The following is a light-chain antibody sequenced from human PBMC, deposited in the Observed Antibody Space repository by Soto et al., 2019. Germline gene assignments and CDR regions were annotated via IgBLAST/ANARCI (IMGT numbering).Light chain of an antibody. CDR2: DAS. CDR1: QSVSSY. Sequence: EIVLTQSPATLSLSPGERATLSCRASQSVSSYLAWYQQKPGQAPRLLIYDASNRATDIPARFSGSGSGTDFTLTISSLEPEDFAVYSCQQCSNWPRTFGPGTKVDIK. V-gene: IGKV3-11*01. J-gene: IGKJ3*01. CDR3: QQCSNWPRT.